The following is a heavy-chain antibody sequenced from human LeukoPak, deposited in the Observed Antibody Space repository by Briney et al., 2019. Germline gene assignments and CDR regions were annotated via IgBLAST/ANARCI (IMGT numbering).Heavy chain of an antibody. V-gene: IGHV3-30*02. J-gene: IGHJ4*02. D-gene: IGHD3-10*01. Sequence: GGSLRLSCAASGFTFSSYGMHWVRQAPGKGLEWVAFIRYDGSNKYYADSVKGRFTISRDNSKNTVYLQMNSLRAEDTAVYYCARDNFLWFGDFGYFDYWGRGTLVTVSS. CDR1: GFTFSSYG. CDR3: ARDNFLWFGDFGYFDY. CDR2: IRYDGSNK.